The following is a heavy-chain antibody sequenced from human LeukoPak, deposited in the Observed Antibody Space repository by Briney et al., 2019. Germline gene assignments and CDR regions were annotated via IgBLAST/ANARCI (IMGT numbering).Heavy chain of an antibody. CDR3: ARGGPPYYDFWSGYYHYYFDY. D-gene: IGHD3-3*01. CDR1: GFTFSDYY. CDR2: ISSSGSII. Sequence: NPGGSLRLSCAASGFTFSDYYMSWIRQAPGKGLEWVSYISSSGSIIYYADSVKGRFTISRDNAKNSLYLQMNSLRAEDTAVYYCARGGPPYYDFWSGYYHYYFDYWGQGTLVTVSS. J-gene: IGHJ4*02. V-gene: IGHV3-11*04.